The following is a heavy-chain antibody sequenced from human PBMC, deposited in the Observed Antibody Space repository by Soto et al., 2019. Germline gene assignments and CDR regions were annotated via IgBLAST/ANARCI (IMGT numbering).Heavy chain of an antibody. Sequence: PGGSLRLSCAAAGFTFNTFGMRWVRQAPGKGPEWVALLWYDGSNKYYADSVKGRFTISRDNPRNTLYLQMNNLRVEDTAVYYCARERAVAGGTYYFDRWGQGTLVTVSS. J-gene: IGHJ4*02. CDR1: GFTFNTFG. CDR3: ARERAVAGGTYYFDR. D-gene: IGHD6-19*01. CDR2: LWYDGSNK. V-gene: IGHV3-33*01.